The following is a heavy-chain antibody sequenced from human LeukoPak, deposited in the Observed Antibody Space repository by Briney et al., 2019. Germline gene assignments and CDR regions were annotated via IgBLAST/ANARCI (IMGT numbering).Heavy chain of an antibody. V-gene: IGHV3-21*01. CDR3: ARGGLHYYDSSGYLIIDY. Sequence: GGSLRLSCAASGFTFSNYNMNWVRQAPGKAMEWVSSITSSGTYIFYADSVKGRFTISRDNAKNSLYLQMDSLGPEDTAVYYCARGGLHYYDSSGYLIIDYWGQGTLVTVSS. J-gene: IGHJ4*02. D-gene: IGHD3-22*01. CDR1: GFTFSNYN. CDR2: ITSSGTYI.